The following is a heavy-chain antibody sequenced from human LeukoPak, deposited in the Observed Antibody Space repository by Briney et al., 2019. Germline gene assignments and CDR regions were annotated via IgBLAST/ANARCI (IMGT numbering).Heavy chain of an antibody. CDR3: ARAGIAAAARYYCMDV. CDR2: INPSGGST. V-gene: IGHV1-46*01. CDR1: GYTFTSYY. J-gene: IGHJ6*02. Sequence: GASVKVSCKASGYTFTSYYMHWVRQAPGQGLEWMGIINPSGGSTSYAQKFQGRVTMTRDTSTSTVYMELSSLRSEDTAVYYCARAGIAAAARYYCMDVWGQGTTVTVSS. D-gene: IGHD6-13*01.